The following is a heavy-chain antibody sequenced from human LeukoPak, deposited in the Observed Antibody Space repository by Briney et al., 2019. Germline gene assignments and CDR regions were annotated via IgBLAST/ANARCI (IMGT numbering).Heavy chain of an antibody. J-gene: IGHJ4*02. CDR2: ISSSSSYI. Sequence: GGSPRLSCAASGFTFSSYSMNWVRQAPGKGLEWVSSISSSSSYIYYADSVKGRFTISRDNAKNSLYLQMNSLRAEDTAVYYCARDNQEAETFDYWGQGTLVTVSS. V-gene: IGHV3-21*01. CDR3: ARDNQEAETFDY. CDR1: GFTFSSYS.